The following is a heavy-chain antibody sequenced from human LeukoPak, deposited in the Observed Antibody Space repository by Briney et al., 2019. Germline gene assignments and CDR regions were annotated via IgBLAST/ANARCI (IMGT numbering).Heavy chain of an antibody. V-gene: IGHV3-9*02. Sequence: SLRLSCVVSGFNSEDHAMHWARQAPGKGLEWVSGIYWSSSGTGYADSVKGRFTVSRDSARNSLYLQMNSLRPEDTALYYCVKDMNPGGADVWGQGTTVTVSS. J-gene: IGHJ6*02. CDR3: VKDMNPGGADV. CDR2: IYWSSSGT. CDR1: GFNSEDHA. D-gene: IGHD3-10*01.